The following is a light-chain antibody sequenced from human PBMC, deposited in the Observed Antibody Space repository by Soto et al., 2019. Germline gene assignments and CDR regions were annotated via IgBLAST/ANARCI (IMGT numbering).Light chain of an antibody. CDR2: GAS. CDR3: QQYNNWPWT. J-gene: IGKJ1*01. CDR1: QSVSSN. V-gene: IGKV3-15*01. Sequence: EIVMTQSPATLSVSPGERATLPCRASQSVSSNLAWYQQKPGQAPRLLIYGASTRATGIPARFSGSGSGTEFSLTISTLQYEDSAVYSCQQYNNWPWTFGQGTKVEIK.